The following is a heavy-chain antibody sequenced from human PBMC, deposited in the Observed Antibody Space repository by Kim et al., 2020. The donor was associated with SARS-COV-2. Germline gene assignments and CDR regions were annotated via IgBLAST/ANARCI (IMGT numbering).Heavy chain of an antibody. CDR3: AGRRGYSIAVAGLNLGWFDP. V-gene: IGHV5-51*01. J-gene: IGHJ5*02. D-gene: IGHD6-19*01. Sequence: GESLKISCKGSGYSFTSYWIGWVRQMPGKGLEWMGIIYPDDSDTRYSPSFQGQVTITADKTISTAYLQWSSLKASDTAKYYCAGRRGYSIAVAGLNLGWFDPWGQGTLVTVSS. CDR2: IYPDDSDT. CDR1: GYSFTSYW.